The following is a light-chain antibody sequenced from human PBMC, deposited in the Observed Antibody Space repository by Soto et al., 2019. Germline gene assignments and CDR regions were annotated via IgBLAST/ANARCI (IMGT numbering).Light chain of an antibody. CDR1: SSDIGSYDL. J-gene: IGLJ1*01. CDR3: CSFADFTYV. V-gene: IGLV2-23*02. Sequence: QSALTKPASASGSPGQSITISCTGTSSDIGSYDLVSWYQQHPGTAPKLIIYEVTKRPSGVSTRFSGSKSGNTASLTISGLQAVEEADYYCCSFADFTYVFGTGTKVTVL. CDR2: EVT.